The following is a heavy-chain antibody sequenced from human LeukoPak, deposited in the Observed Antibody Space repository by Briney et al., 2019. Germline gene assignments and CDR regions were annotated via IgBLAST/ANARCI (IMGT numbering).Heavy chain of an antibody. CDR3: ARGSCVTMVRGVISIPPYYYYGMDV. D-gene: IGHD3-10*01. CDR1: GGSISSYY. J-gene: IGHJ6*02. V-gene: IGHV4-4*07. Sequence: SETLSLTCTVSGGSISSYYWSWIRQPAGKGLEWIGRIYTSGSTNYNPSLKSRVTISVDTSKNQFSLKLSSVTAADTAVYYCARGSCVTMVRGVISIPPYYYYGMDVWGQGTTVTVSS. CDR2: IYTSGST.